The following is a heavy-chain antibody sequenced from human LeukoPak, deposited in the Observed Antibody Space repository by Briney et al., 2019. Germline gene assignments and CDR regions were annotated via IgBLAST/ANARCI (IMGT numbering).Heavy chain of an antibody. V-gene: IGHV4-59*01. Sequence: PSETLSLTCTVSGGSLISYYWSGIRQPPGGGLEWGGYIYYSGSTNYNTPPKSRVTISVDTSKNQFSLKLSSVTAADTAVYYCARRKDSSGYYYHDAFDIWGQGTMVTVSS. D-gene: IGHD3-22*01. CDR3: ARRKDSSGYYYHDAFDI. J-gene: IGHJ3*02. CDR2: IYYSGST. CDR1: GGSLISYY.